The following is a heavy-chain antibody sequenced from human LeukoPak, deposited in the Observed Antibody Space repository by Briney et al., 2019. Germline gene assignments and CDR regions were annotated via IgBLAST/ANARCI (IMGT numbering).Heavy chain of an antibody. CDR3: ARSALYMVRGVSDY. CDR2: ISAYNGNT. Sequence: ASVKVSCKASGYTCTSYGISWVRQAPGQGLEGMGWISAYNGNTNYAQKLQGRVTMTTDTSTSTAYMELRSLRSDDTAVYYCARSALYMVRGVSDYWGQGTLVTVSS. J-gene: IGHJ4*02. CDR1: GYTCTSYG. V-gene: IGHV1-18*01. D-gene: IGHD3-10*01.